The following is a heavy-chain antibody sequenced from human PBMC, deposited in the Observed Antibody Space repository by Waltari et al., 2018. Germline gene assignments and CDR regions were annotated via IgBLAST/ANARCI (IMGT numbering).Heavy chain of an antibody. V-gene: IGHV4-61*09. CDR3: ARRYCSGGSCYIDY. J-gene: IGHJ4*02. Sequence: QVQLQESGPGLVKPSQTLSLTCTVSGGSMSSGSYYWSWTRQPAGKGLEWIGYIYTSGSTNYNPSLKSRVTISVDTSKNQFSLKLSSVTAADTAVYYCARRYCSGGSCYIDYWGQGTLVTVSS. CDR2: IYTSGST. D-gene: IGHD2-15*01. CDR1: GGSMSSGSYY.